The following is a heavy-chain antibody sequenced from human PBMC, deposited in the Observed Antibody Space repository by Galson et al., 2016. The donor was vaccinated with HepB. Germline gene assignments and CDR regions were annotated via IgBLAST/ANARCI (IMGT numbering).Heavy chain of an antibody. Sequence: TLSLTCTVSGGSVRSGTYYWSWIRQPPGKGLEWIGYIYYSGNTNYNPSLKSRVTISLHTSTNQFSLNLISVTAADTALYFCARSVSGDYSFGPDYWGQGTLVTVSS. CDR1: GGSVRSGTYY. CDR3: ARSVSGDYSFGPDY. CDR2: IYYSGNT. V-gene: IGHV4-61*01. J-gene: IGHJ4*02. D-gene: IGHD4-17*01.